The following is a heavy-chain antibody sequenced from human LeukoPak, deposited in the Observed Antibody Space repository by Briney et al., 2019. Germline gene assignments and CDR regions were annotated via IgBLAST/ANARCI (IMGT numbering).Heavy chain of an antibody. CDR3: ARDTPTYYYDSSGYYAYYYGMDV. CDR1: GFTFSSYS. J-gene: IGHJ6*02. D-gene: IGHD3-22*01. CDR2: ISSSSSYI. V-gene: IGHV3-21*01. Sequence: GGSLRLSCAASGFTFSSYSMNWVRQAPGKGLEWVSSISSSSSYIYYADSVKGRFTISRDNAKNSLYLQMNSLRDEDTAVYYCARDTPTYYYDSSGYYAYYYGMDVWGQGTTVTVSS.